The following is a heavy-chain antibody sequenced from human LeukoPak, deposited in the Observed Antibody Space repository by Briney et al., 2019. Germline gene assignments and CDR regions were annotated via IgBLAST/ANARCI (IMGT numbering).Heavy chain of an antibody. CDR1: GFTFSNAW. Sequence: PGGSLRLSCAASGFTFSNAWMSWVRQAPGKGLEWVGRIKSKTDGGTTDYAAPVKGRFTISRDDSKNTLYLQMNSLKTEDTAGYYGTTDGKKTVTGSFDYWGQGTLAPVSS. CDR3: TTDGKKTVTGSFDY. J-gene: IGHJ4*02. D-gene: IGHD3-9*01. V-gene: IGHV3-15*01. CDR2: IKSKTDGGTT.